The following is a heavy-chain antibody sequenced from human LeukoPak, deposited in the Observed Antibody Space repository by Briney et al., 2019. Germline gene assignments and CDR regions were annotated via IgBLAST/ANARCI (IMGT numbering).Heavy chain of an antibody. CDR2: IYHSGST. Sequence: PSQTLSLTCTVSGGSISSGGYYWSWIRQPPGKGLEWIGYIYHSGSTYYNPSLKSRVTISVDRSKNQFSLKLSSVTAADTAVYYCARGLGYCSSTSCYVGNWFDPWGQGTLVIVSS. CDR1: GGSISSGGYY. CDR3: ARGLGYCSSTSCYVGNWFDP. J-gene: IGHJ5*02. D-gene: IGHD2-2*01. V-gene: IGHV4-30-2*01.